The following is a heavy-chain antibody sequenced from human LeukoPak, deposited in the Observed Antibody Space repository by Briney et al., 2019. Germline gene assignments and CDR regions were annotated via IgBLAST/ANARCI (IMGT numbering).Heavy chain of an antibody. D-gene: IGHD3-9*01. CDR3: ARVGGGYLRYFDRWEFDY. Sequence: SETLSLTCTVSGGSISSYYWSWIRQPPGTGLEWIGYIYYSGSTNYNPSLKSRVTISVDTSKNQFSLKLSSVTAADTAVYYCARVGGGYLRYFDRWEFDYWGQGTLVTVSS. J-gene: IGHJ4*02. V-gene: IGHV4-59*01. CDR1: GGSISSYY. CDR2: IYYSGST.